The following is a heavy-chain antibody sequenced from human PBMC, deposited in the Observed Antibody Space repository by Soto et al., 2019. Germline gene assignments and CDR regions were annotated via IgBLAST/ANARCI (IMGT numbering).Heavy chain of an antibody. CDR3: GVAPASGEFDY. V-gene: IGHV1-3*04. CDR2: VNTRNGNK. D-gene: IGHD3-3*01. Sequence: GASVKVSCKASGYTFTTYGMHWVRQAPGQRLEWMRWVNTRNGNKAYSHKFQGRVTITRVPCSSTAYMEVSSLXSEDFAVYYCGVAPASGEFDYWSQRNLVTVSS. J-gene: IGHJ4*02. CDR1: GYTFTTYG.